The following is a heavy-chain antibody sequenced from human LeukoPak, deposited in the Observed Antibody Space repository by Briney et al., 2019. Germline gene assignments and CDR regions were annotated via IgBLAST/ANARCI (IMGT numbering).Heavy chain of an antibody. CDR2: IHYSGST. CDR1: GGSISSYH. J-gene: IGHJ3*02. CDR3: ARSVSWGLLVRDDAFDI. Sequence: PSETRSLTCTVSGGSISSYHWIWIRQPPGKGLEWIGYIHYSGSTSYNPSLKSRVTTSVDTSKKQFSLKLRSVTAADTAVYYCARSVSWGLLVRDDAFDIWGQGTMVTVSS. D-gene: IGHD2-21*01. V-gene: IGHV4-59*08.